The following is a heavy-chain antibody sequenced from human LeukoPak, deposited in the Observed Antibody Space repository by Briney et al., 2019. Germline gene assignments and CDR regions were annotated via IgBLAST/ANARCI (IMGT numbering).Heavy chain of an antibody. CDR1: GFTFSGSA. D-gene: IGHD1-26*01. Sequence: GGSLRLSCAASGFTFSGSAMHWVRQASGKGLEWVGRIRSKANSYATAYAASVKGRFTISRDDSKNTAYLQMNSLKTEDTAVYYCATSPPSGIVVFDMWGQGTMVTISS. V-gene: IGHV3-73*01. J-gene: IGHJ3*02. CDR2: IRSKANSYAT. CDR3: ATSPPSGIVVFDM.